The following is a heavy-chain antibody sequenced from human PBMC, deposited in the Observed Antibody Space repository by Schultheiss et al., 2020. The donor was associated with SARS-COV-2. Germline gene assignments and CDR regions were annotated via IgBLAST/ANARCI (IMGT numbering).Heavy chain of an antibody. CDR3: ARDYYGSGRNRGLLDN. CDR1: GFTFSSYA. CDR2: ISGSGGRT. D-gene: IGHD3-10*01. V-gene: IGHV3-23*01. Sequence: AGSLRLSCAASGFTFSSYAMSWVRQAPGKGLEWVSAISGSGGRTYFADSVKGRFTISRDISKNTLYLQMNSLRAEDTAVYYCARDYYGSGRNRGLLDNWGQGTLVTVSS. J-gene: IGHJ4*02.